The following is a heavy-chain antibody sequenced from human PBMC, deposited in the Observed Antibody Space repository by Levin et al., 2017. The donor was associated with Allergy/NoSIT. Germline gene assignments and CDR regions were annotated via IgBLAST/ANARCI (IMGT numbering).Heavy chain of an antibody. CDR1: GETFKNYF. J-gene: IGHJ4*02. CDR3: ASQTWNYFK. D-gene: IGHD1-7*01. Sequence: GSLRLSCAVYGETFKNYFYTWIRQSPGKGLEWLGEVSPGGSTKYNPSLGSRLTILMDTSKKQFFLELASVTAADTAIYYCASQTWNYFKWSQGTQVAVSA. V-gene: IGHV4-34*01. CDR2: VSPGGST.